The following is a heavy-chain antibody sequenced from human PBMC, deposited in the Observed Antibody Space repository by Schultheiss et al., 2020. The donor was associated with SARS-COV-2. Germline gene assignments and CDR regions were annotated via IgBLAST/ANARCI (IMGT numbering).Heavy chain of an antibody. Sequence: GGSLRLSCAASGFTFSSYWMSWVRQAPGKGLEWVANIKQDGSEKYYVDSVKGRFTISRDNSKNTLYLQMNSLRAEDTAVYYCARDGDHSSGWYLTWNWFDPWGQGTLVTVSS. V-gene: IGHV3-7*01. CDR2: IKQDGSEK. CDR3: ARDGDHSSGWYLTWNWFDP. CDR1: GFTFSSYW. J-gene: IGHJ5*02. D-gene: IGHD6-19*01.